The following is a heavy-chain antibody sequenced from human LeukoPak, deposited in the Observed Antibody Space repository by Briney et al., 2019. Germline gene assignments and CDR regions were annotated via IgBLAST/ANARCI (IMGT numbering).Heavy chain of an antibody. V-gene: IGHV4-59*01. CDR3: AREAPGTTYGIDY. Sequence: SETLSLTCTVSGDSISSYYWSWIRQPPGKGLEWMGYINYSGNTNYNPSLKSRVTISVDTSKNQFSLRLTSVTAADTAVYYCAREAPGTTYGIDYWGQGTLVTVSS. D-gene: IGHD1-1*01. J-gene: IGHJ4*02. CDR2: INYSGNT. CDR1: GDSISSYY.